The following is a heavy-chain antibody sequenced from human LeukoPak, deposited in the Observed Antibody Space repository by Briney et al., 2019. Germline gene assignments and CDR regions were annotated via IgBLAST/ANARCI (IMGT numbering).Heavy chain of an antibody. V-gene: IGHV4-4*09. CDR1: GGSINTYY. Sequence: SETLSLTCTVSGGSINTYYWSWIRRPPGKGLEWIAYIHASGPTNYNPSLKSRITISVDTSKNQFSLKLSSVTAADTAVYYCARHDAGIAARPFDNWGREPWSPSPQ. D-gene: IGHD6-6*01. CDR3: ARHDAGIAARPFDN. J-gene: IGHJ4*02. CDR2: IHASGPT.